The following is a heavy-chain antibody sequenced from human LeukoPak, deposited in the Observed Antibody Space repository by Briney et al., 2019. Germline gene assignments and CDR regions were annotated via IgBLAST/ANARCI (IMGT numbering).Heavy chain of an antibody. D-gene: IGHD6-19*01. J-gene: IGHJ4*02. V-gene: IGHV4-59*01. Sequence: SETLSLTCTVSGGSISSYYWSWIRQPPGKGLEWIGYIYYSGSTNYNPSLKSRVTISVDTSKNQFSLELSSVTAADTAVYYCARVRREWLVYGGFDYWGQGTLVTVSS. CDR1: GGSISSYY. CDR2: IYYSGST. CDR3: ARVRREWLVYGGFDY.